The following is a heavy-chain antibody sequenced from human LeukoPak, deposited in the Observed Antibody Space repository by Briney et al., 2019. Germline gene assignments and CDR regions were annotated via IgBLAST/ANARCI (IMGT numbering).Heavy chain of an antibody. V-gene: IGHV4-34*01. Sequence: PSETLSLTCAVYGGSFSGYYWSWIRQPPGKGLERIGEINHSGSTNYNPSLKSRVTISVDTSKNQFSLKLSSVTAADTAVYYCARPYNWNDDDAFDIWGQGTMVTVSS. J-gene: IGHJ3*02. CDR1: GGSFSGYY. CDR2: INHSGST. CDR3: ARPYNWNDDDAFDI. D-gene: IGHD1-1*01.